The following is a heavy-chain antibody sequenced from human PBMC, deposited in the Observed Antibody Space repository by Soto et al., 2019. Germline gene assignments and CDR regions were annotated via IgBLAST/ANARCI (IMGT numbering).Heavy chain of an antibody. CDR2: ISAYNGNT. CDR3: ARGEYSCSSNGHPLDT. J-gene: IGHJ5*01. D-gene: IGHD6-6*01. V-gene: IGHV1-18*01. CDR1: GYTFTSYG. Sequence: GASVKVSCKASGYTFTSYGISWVRQAPGQGLEWMGWISAYNGNTNYAQKLQGRVTMTTDTSTSTAYMELRSLRSDDTAVYYCARGEYSCSSNGHPLDTWGHRTLFTVPS.